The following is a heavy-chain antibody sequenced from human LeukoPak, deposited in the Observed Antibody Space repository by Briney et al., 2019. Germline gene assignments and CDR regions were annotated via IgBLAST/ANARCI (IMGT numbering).Heavy chain of an antibody. V-gene: IGHV1-24*01. CDR3: ATLSSSNYGDYFDY. Sequence: ASVKVSCKVSGYTLTELSMHWVRQAPGKGLEWMGGFDPEDGETIYAQKFQGRVTMTEDTSTDTAYMELSSLRSEDTAVYYCATLSSSNYGDYFDYWGQGTLVTVSS. J-gene: IGHJ4*02. D-gene: IGHD4-11*01. CDR2: FDPEDGET. CDR1: GYTLTELS.